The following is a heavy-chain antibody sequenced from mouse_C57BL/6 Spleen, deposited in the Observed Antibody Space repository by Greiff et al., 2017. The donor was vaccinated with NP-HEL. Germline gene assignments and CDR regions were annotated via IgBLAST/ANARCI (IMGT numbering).Heavy chain of an antibody. D-gene: IGHD2-4*01. Sequence: VHVKQSGPELVKPGDSVKISCKASGYSFTGYFMNWVMQSHGKSLEWIGRINPYNGDTFYNQKFKGKATLTVDKSSSTAHMELRSLTSEDSAVYYCARDDYDEAAWFAYWGQGTLVTVSA. CDR3: ARDDYDEAAWFAY. CDR1: GYSFTGYF. J-gene: IGHJ3*01. CDR2: INPYNGDT. V-gene: IGHV1-20*01.